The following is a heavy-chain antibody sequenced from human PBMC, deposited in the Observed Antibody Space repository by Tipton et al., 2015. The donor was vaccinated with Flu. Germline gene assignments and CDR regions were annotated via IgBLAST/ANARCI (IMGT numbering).Heavy chain of an antibody. V-gene: IGHV4-38-2*01. CDR2: IHHSGNT. D-gene: IGHD4-11*01. J-gene: IGHJ5*01. Sequence: TLSLTCAVSGDSISSRYYWGWIRQPPGRGLEWIGNIHHSGNTYYNPSLKSRVTISVDTSKNQFSLKLRSVTAADTAVYFCVRRDYSNYVSEPRSWFDSWGQGILVTVSS. CDR3: VRRDYSNYVSEPRSWFDS. CDR1: GDSISSRYY.